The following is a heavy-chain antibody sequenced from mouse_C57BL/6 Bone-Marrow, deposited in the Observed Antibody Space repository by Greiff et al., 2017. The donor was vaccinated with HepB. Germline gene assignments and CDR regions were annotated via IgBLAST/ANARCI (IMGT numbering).Heavy chain of an antibody. V-gene: IGHV3-6*01. J-gene: IGHJ4*01. D-gene: IGHD1-1*01. CDR2: ISYDGGN. CDR3: GRRVLSACYAMDY. CDR1: GYSITSGYY. Sequence: EVKLVESGPGLVKPSQSLSLTCSVTGYSITSGYYWNWIRQFPGNKLEWMGYISYDGGNNYNPSLKNRISITRDTSKNQFFLKLHSGTTEDTATYYCGRRVLSACYAMDYWGQGTSVTVSS.